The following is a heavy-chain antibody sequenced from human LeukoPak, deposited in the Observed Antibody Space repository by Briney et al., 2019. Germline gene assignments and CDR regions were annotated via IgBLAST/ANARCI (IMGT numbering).Heavy chain of an antibody. CDR3: ASYVRLLYDY. J-gene: IGHJ4*02. CDR2: IYSGGST. CDR1: GFTVSSNY. Sequence: QSGGSLRLSCAASGFTVSSNYMSWVRQAPGKGLEWVSVIYSGGSTYYADSVKGRFTISRDNSKNTLYLQMNSLRAEDTAVYYCASYVRLLYDYWGQGTLVTVSS. V-gene: IGHV3-53*01. D-gene: IGHD2-15*01.